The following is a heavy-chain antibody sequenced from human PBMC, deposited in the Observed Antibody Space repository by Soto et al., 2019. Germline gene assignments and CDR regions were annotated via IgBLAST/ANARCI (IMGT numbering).Heavy chain of an antibody. V-gene: IGHV3-30-3*01. CDR1: GFTFSSYA. J-gene: IGHJ1*01. CDR2: ISYDGSNK. Sequence: GGSLRLSCAASGFTFSSYAMHWVRQAPGKGLEWVAVISYDGSNKYYADSVKGRFTISRDNSKNTLYLQMNSLRAEDTAVYYCARDRSTPYSSGWYALHHSGQGTLVIVSS. CDR3: ARDRSTPYSSGWYALHH. D-gene: IGHD6-19*01.